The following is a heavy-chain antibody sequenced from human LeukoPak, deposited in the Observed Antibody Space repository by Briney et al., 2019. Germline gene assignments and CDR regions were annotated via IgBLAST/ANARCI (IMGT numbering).Heavy chain of an antibody. V-gene: IGHV3-48*03. CDR2: ISSSGSTI. J-gene: IGHJ4*02. D-gene: IGHD2-15*01. CDR1: GFTFSSDE. Sequence: GGSLRLSCAASGFTFSSDEMNWVRQAPGKGLEWVSYISSSGSTIYYADSVKGRFTISRDNAKNSLYQQMNSLRAEDTAVYYCARRYCSGGSCYFDYWGQGALVTVSS. CDR3: ARRYCSGGSCYFDY.